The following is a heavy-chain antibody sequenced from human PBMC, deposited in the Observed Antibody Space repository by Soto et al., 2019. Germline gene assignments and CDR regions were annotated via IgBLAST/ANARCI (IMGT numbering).Heavy chain of an antibody. D-gene: IGHD2-2*01. CDR1: GGSISSGGYY. Sequence: SETLSLTCTVSGGSISSGGYYWSWIRQHPGKGLEWIGYIYYSGSTYYNPSLKSRVTISVDTSKNQFSLKLSSVTAADTAVYYCARDRDCSSTSCYADYYYGMDVWGHGTTVTVYS. CDR2: IYYSGST. J-gene: IGHJ6*02. V-gene: IGHV4-31*03. CDR3: ARDRDCSSTSCYADYYYGMDV.